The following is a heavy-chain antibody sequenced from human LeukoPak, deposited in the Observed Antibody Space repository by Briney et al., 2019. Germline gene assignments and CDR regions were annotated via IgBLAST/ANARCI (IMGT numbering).Heavy chain of an antibody. V-gene: IGHV4-34*01. CDR1: GGSFSGYY. CDR2: INHSGST. Sequence: SETLSLTCAVSGGSFSGYYWSWIRQPPGKGLEWIGEINHSGSTNYNPSLKSRVTISVHTSKNQFPLKLSSVTAADTAVYYCAVSGSYCGGACGSWGQGTLVTVSS. CDR3: AVSGSYCGGACGS. J-gene: IGHJ4*02. D-gene: IGHD2-21*02.